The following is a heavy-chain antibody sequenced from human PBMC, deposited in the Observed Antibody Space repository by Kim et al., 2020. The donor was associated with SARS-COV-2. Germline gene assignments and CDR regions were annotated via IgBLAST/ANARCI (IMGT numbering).Heavy chain of an antibody. D-gene: IGHD3-22*01. J-gene: IGHJ4*02. CDR2: IRSKAYGGTT. CDR3: TRWSYDSSGYYFDY. V-gene: IGHV3-49*03. Sequence: GGSLRLSCTASGFTFGDYAMSWFRQAPGKGLEWVGFIRSKAYGGTTEYAASVKGRFTISRDDSKSIAYLQMNSLKTEDTAVYYCTRWSYDSSGYYFDYWGQGTLVTVSS. CDR1: GFTFGDYA.